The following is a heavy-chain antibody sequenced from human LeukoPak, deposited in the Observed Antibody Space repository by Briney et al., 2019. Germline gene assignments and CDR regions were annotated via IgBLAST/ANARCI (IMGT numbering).Heavy chain of an antibody. V-gene: IGHV3-7*01. CDR1: GFTFSGYW. Sequence: PGGSLRLSCAASGFTFSGYWMSWVRQAPGKGLEWVANINQDGSEKYYADSVKGRFTISRDNAKNSLFLQMGSLRVEDTAVYYCARESTAGYNSSWYGFRNWGQGTVVSVSS. J-gene: IGHJ1*01. D-gene: IGHD6-13*01. CDR2: INQDGSEK. CDR3: ARESTAGYNSSWYGFRN.